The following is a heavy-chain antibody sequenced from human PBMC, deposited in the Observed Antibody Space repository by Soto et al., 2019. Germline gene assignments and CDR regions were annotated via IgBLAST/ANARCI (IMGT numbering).Heavy chain of an antibody. J-gene: IGHJ4*02. Sequence: ASVKVSCKASGYTFTSYGISWVRQATGQGLEWMGWISAYNGNTNYAQKLQGRVTMTTDTSTSTAYMELRSLRSDDTAVYYCARVTGYSYGYEPHFDYWGQGTLVTVSS. V-gene: IGHV1-18*01. CDR1: GYTFTSYG. CDR3: ARVTGYSYGYEPHFDY. D-gene: IGHD5-18*01. CDR2: ISAYNGNT.